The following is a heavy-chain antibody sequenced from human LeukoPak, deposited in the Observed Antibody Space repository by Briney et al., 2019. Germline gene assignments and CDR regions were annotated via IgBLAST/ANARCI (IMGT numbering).Heavy chain of an antibody. Sequence: PGGSLRLSCAASGFTFDDYAMHWVRQVPGKGLEWVSLISGDGGSTYYADSVKGRFTISRDNSKNSLYLQMNSLRTEDTALYYCAKDSGSYYWLGQSAFDIWGQGTMVTVSS. CDR2: ISGDGGST. CDR1: GFTFDDYA. V-gene: IGHV3-43*02. D-gene: IGHD1-26*01. J-gene: IGHJ3*02. CDR3: AKDSGSYYWLGQSAFDI.